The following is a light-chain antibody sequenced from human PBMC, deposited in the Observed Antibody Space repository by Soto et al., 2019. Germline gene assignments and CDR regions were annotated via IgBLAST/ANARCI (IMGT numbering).Light chain of an antibody. Sequence: EIVLTQSPATLSLSPGERATLSCRASQSLSTYLAWYQQKPGQAPRLLIYDASNRATGIPDRFSGSGSGTDFTLTISSLEPEDFAVYYCQQRSNWPRTFGQGTKVDIK. CDR2: DAS. V-gene: IGKV3-11*01. CDR3: QQRSNWPRT. CDR1: QSLSTY. J-gene: IGKJ1*01.